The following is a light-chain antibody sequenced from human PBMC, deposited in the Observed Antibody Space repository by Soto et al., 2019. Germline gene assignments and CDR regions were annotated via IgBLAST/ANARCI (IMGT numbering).Light chain of an antibody. V-gene: IGLV2-14*01. CDR1: SSDVGGYNY. CDR2: EVS. J-gene: IGLJ1*01. CDR3: SSYTSSSYLV. Sequence: ALTQPASVSGSPGQSITISCTGTSSDVGGYNYVSWYQQHPGKAPKLMIYEVSNRPSGVSNRFSGSKSGNTASLTISGRPAEDEADYYCSSYTSSSYLVFGNGTKVTVL.